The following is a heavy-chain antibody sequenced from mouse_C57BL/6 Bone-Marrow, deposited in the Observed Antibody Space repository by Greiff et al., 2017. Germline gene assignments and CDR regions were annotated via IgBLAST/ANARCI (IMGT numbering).Heavy chain of an antibody. D-gene: IGHD2-2*01. CDR1: GYTFTSYG. Sequence: QVQLQQSGAELARPGASVKLSCKASGYTFTSYGISWVKQRTGQGLGWIEEIDPRSGNTYYNEKFKGKATLTADKSSSTAYLELRILTSEDSAVYLCARDGGYDESYFDYWGQGTTLTVSS. CDR2: IDPRSGNT. CDR3: ARDGGYDESYFDY. V-gene: IGHV1-81*01. J-gene: IGHJ2*01.